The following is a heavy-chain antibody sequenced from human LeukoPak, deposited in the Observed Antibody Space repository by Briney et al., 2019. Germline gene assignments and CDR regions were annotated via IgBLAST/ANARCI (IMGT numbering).Heavy chain of an antibody. CDR3: AKDLAYRSGWFLGAFDV. Sequence: PGGSLRLSCAASEFTFSNYAMSWVRQAPGKGLEWVSGISGSAGSTYYADSVKGRFSISRDNSKNTVYLQMNRLRAEDTAAYYCAKDLAYRSGWFLGAFDVWGQGTMVTVSS. J-gene: IGHJ3*01. CDR2: ISGSAGST. D-gene: IGHD6-19*01. CDR1: EFTFSNYA. V-gene: IGHV3-23*01.